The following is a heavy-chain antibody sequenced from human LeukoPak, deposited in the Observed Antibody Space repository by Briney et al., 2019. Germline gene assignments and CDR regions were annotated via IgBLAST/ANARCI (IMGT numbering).Heavy chain of an antibody. D-gene: IGHD3-22*01. CDR3: ARSGDSSGYYLYYYYGMDV. CDR2: IYYSGST. CDR1: GGSISSHY. J-gene: IGHJ6*02. V-gene: IGHV4-59*11. Sequence: PSETLSLTCTVSGGSISSHYWSWIRQPPGKGLEWIGYIYYSGSTNYNLSLKSRVTISVDTSKNQFSLKLSSVTAADTAVYYCARSGDSSGYYLYYYYGMDVWGQGTTVTVSS.